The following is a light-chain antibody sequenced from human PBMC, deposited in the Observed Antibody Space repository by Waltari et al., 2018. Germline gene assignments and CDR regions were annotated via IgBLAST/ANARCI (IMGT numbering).Light chain of an antibody. Sequence: QSALTQPASVSGSPGKSITISCTVTSSDVGGYNYVSWYQQHPGKAPKLIIYDVSNRPSGVSNRFSGSKSGNTASLTISGLQAEDEADYYCSSYTSTDVVFGGGTKLTVL. CDR2: DVS. V-gene: IGLV2-14*01. J-gene: IGLJ2*01. CDR3: SSYTSTDVV. CDR1: SSDVGGYNY.